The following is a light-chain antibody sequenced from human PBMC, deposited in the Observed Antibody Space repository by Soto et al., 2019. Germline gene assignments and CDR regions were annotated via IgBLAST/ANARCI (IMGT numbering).Light chain of an antibody. CDR2: DAS. CDR3: QQYNNWPFS. J-gene: IGKJ5*01. CDR1: QDIRKY. Sequence: GDRVTITCQATQDIRKYLNWYQQKKGKAPKILIYDASSLETGVPSRFSGSGYGTDVNLTISCLQSEDFALYFCQQYNNWPFSFGQGTRLEIK. V-gene: IGKV1-33*01.